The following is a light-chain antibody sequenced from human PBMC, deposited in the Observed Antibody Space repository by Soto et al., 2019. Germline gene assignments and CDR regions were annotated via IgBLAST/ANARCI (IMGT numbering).Light chain of an antibody. CDR3: SSYTSSSLVV. J-gene: IGLJ2*01. V-gene: IGLV2-14*01. CDR2: DVS. CDR1: SSDVGGYNY. Sequence: QSALTQPASVSGSPGQSITISCTGPSSDVGGYNYVSWYQQHPGKAPKLMIYDVSNRPSGVSNRFSGSKSGNTASVTISGLQAEDEDDYYCSSYTSSSLVVFGGGTKLTVL.